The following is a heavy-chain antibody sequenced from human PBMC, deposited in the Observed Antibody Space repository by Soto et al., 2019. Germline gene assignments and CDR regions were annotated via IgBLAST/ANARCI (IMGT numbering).Heavy chain of an antibody. CDR3: AILAYDSSGYPPPNDAFDI. CDR1: RGSIIIYY. CDR2: INHSGST. V-gene: IGHV4-34*01. Sequence: SETLSLTSTSSRGSIIIYYWSWIRQPPGRGLEWIGEINHSGSTNYNPSLKSRVTISVDTSKNQFSLKLSSVTAADTAVYYCAILAYDSSGYPPPNDAFDIWGQGTMVTVSS. D-gene: IGHD3-22*01. J-gene: IGHJ3*02.